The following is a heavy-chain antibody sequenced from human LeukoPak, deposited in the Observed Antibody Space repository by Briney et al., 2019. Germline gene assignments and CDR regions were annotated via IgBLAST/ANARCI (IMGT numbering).Heavy chain of an antibody. CDR2: INPSGGST. D-gene: IGHD3-22*01. V-gene: IGHV1-46*01. CDR1: GYTFTSYY. CDR3: ARTYDSSGYYTAPIDY. J-gene: IGHJ4*02. Sequence: ASVKVSCKASGYTFTSYYIHWVRQAPGQGLEWMGIINPSGGSTSYAQKFQGRVTMTRDTSTTTVYMEVSSLRSEDTAVYYCARTYDSSGYYTAPIDYWGQGTLVTVSS.